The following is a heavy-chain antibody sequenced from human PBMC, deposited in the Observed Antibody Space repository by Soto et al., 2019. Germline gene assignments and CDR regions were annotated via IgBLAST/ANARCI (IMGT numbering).Heavy chain of an antibody. Sequence: QVTLKESGPVLAKPTETLTLTCTVSVFSLSNARMGVSWIRQPPGKALEWLAHIFSNDEKSYSTSLKRRLTLSKDTSKRQVVLTMTNMDPVDTATYYCARIPCSGGSCYAYFDYWGQGTLVTVSS. CDR1: VFSLSNARMG. CDR2: IFSNDEK. CDR3: ARIPCSGGSCYAYFDY. J-gene: IGHJ4*02. D-gene: IGHD2-15*01. V-gene: IGHV2-26*01.